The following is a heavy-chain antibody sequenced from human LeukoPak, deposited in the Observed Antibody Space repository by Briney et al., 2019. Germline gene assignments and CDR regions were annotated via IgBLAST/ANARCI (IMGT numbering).Heavy chain of an antibody. V-gene: IGHV4-34*01. J-gene: IGHJ4*02. CDR2: INHSGST. CDR1: GGSFSGYY. Sequence: SETLSLTCAVYGGSFSGYYWSWIRQPPGKGLEWIGEINHSGSTNYNPSLKSRVTISVDTSKNQFSLRLSSVTAADTAVYYCARLSQQPTYPADYWGQGTLVTVSS. CDR3: ARLSQQPTYPADY. D-gene: IGHD6-13*01.